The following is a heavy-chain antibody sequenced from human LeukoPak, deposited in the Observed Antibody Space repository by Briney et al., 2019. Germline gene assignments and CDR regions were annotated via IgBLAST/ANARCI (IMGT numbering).Heavy chain of an antibody. CDR2: IYSDGST. D-gene: IGHD1-26*01. CDR3: ARDQRSESYYPWGWLHP. J-gene: IGHJ5*02. V-gene: IGHV3-66*02. Sequence: GGSLRLSCAASGFAVSTNYLSWVRQAPGKGLEWVSVIYSDGSTYYTDSVKGRFTISRDNSKNTLYLQMTSLRPEDPAVYYCARDQRSESYYPWGWLHPWGQGTLVTVS. CDR1: GFAVSTNY.